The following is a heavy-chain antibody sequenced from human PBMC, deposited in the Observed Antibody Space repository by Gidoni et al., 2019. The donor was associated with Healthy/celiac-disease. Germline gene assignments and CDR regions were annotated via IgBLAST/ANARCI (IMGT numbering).Heavy chain of an antibody. CDR2: IIPILGIA. Sequence: QVQLVQSGAEVKTPGSSVKVSCKASVGTFSSYAISWVRQAPGQGLEWMGRIIPILGIANYAQKFQGRVTITADKSTSTAYMELSSLRSEDTAVYYCARGIHYGNWYFDLWGRGTLVTVSS. CDR3: ARGIHYGNWYFDL. D-gene: IGHD3-10*01. V-gene: IGHV1-69*04. J-gene: IGHJ2*01. CDR1: VGTFSSYA.